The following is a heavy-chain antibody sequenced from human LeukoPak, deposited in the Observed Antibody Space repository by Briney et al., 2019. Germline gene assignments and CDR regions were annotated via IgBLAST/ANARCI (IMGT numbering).Heavy chain of an antibody. D-gene: IGHD2-2*01. Sequence: SVKVSCKASGGTFSSYAISWVRQAPGQGIECMGRIIPIFGTANYAQKFQGRVTITTDESTSTAYMELSSLRSEDTAVYYCAHGSVVPAAHNWFDPWGQGTLVTVSS. J-gene: IGHJ5*02. CDR1: GGTFSSYA. CDR2: IIPIFGTA. CDR3: AHGSVVPAAHNWFDP. V-gene: IGHV1-69*05.